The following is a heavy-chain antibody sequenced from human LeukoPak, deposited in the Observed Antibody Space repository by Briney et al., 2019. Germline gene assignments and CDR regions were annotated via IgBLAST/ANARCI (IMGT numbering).Heavy chain of an antibody. CDR1: GYTLTELS. CDR3: AATQGAAAGTHYYYYMDV. CDR2: FDPEDGET. Sequence: GASAKVSRKVSGYTLTELSMHWVRQAPGKGLEWMGGFDPEDGETIYAQKFQGRVTMTEDTSTDTAYMELSSLRSEDTAVYYCAATQGAAAGTHYYYYMDVWGKGTTVTVSS. V-gene: IGHV1-24*01. D-gene: IGHD6-13*01. J-gene: IGHJ6*03.